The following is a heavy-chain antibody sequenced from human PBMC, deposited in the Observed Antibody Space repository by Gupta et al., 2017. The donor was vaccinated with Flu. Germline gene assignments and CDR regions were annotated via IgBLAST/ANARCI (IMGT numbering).Heavy chain of an antibody. CDR3: ARRITVTEDFDF. CDR2: IYPGDSDP. D-gene: IGHD4-17*01. Sequence: ESLELSCSGSGYSFTNYWIAWVRQMPGQVLEWMGIIYPGDSDPRYSSPFQGQVTMSADKSINTGYLQWTSLKASDTAMYYCARRITVTEDFDFWGQGSRVTVSS. V-gene: IGHV5-51*01. J-gene: IGHJ4*02. CDR1: GYSFTNYW.